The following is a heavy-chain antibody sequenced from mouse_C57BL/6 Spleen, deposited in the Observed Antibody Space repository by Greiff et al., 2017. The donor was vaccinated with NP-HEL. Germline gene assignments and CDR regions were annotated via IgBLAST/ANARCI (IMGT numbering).Heavy chain of an antibody. CDR2: ISYDGSN. Sequence: VQLKESGPGLVKPSQSLSLTCSVTGYSITSGYYWNWIRQFPGNKLEWMGYISYDGSNNYNPSLKNRISITRDTSKNQFFLKLNSVTTEDTATYYCAREGGYYYGDYWGQGTTLTVSS. CDR3: AREGGYYYGDY. V-gene: IGHV3-6*01. J-gene: IGHJ2*01. D-gene: IGHD1-1*01. CDR1: GYSITSGYY.